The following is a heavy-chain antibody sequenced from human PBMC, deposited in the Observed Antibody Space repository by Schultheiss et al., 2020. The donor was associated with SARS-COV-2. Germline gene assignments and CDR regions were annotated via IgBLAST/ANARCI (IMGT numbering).Heavy chain of an antibody. D-gene: IGHD3-3*01. CDR2: IYYSGST. J-gene: IGHJ6*03. CDR1: GGSISSGGYS. CDR3: ARHGGHDFWSGYNPPLYYYYMDV. Sequence: SETLSLTCAVSGGSISSGGYSWSWIRQPPGKGLEWIGYIYYSGSTNYNPSLKSRVTISVDTSKNQFSLKLSSVTAADTAVYYCARHGGHDFWSGYNPPLYYYYMDVWGKGTTVTVSS. V-gene: IGHV4-61*08.